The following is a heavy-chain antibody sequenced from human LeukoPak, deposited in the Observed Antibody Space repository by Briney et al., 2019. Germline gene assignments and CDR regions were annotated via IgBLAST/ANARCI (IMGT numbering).Heavy chain of an antibody. D-gene: IGHD3-22*01. J-gene: IGHJ3*02. Sequence: ASVKVSCKASGGTLSSYAISWVRQAPGQGLEWMGGIIPIFGTANYAQKFQGRVTITADESTSTAYMELSSLRSEDTAVYYCARRIAYYYDSSGIRSDAFDIWGQGTMVTVSS. CDR3: ARRIAYYYDSSGIRSDAFDI. V-gene: IGHV1-69*13. CDR1: GGTLSSYA. CDR2: IIPIFGTA.